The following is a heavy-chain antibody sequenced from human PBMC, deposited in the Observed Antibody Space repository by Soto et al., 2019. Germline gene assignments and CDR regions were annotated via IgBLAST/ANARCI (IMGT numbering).Heavy chain of an antibody. D-gene: IGHD6-19*01. CDR1: GGSVSSGSYY. CDR3: ASYSSGWPAVSY. CDR2: IYYSGST. V-gene: IGHV4-61*01. Sequence: QVQLQESGPGLVKPSETLSLTCTVSGGSVSSGSYYWSWIRQPPGKGLEWIGYIYYSGSTNYNPSPKGRLTISIDTPQNQFSLKLSSVTAADAAVYYCASYSSGWPAVSYWGQGSLVTVSS. J-gene: IGHJ4*02.